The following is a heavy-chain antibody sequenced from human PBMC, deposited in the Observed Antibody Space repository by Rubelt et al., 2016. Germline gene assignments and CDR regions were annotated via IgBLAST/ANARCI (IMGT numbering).Heavy chain of an antibody. CDR3: ALVGGGEVILDSNYFDY. V-gene: IGHV4-34*01. CDR1: GGSFSGYY. CDR2: NNHSGST. J-gene: IGHJ4*02. Sequence: QVQLQQWGAGLLKPSETLSLTCAVYGGSFSGYYWSWIRQPPGKGLEWIGENNHSGSTNYNPPSLKGRVTSAVDRSRTRFSLMLSSVTAADTAWYYCALVGGGEVILDSNYFDYWGQGTLVTVSS. D-gene: IGHD3-3*01.